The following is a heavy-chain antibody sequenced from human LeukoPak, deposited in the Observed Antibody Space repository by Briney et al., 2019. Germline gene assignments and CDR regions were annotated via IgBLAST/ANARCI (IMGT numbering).Heavy chain of an antibody. Sequence: PSETLSLTCTVSGGSIRSYYWSWIRQPPGKGLEWIGYIYYSGSTNYNPSLKSRVTISVDTSKNQFSLRLSSVTAADTAVYYCARWYSSSWYGEYFDYWGQGTLVTVSS. J-gene: IGHJ4*02. V-gene: IGHV4-59*01. CDR1: GGSIRSYY. CDR3: ARWYSSSWYGEYFDY. D-gene: IGHD6-13*01. CDR2: IYYSGST.